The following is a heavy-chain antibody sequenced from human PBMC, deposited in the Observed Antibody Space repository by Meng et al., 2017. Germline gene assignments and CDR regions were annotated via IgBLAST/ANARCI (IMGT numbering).Heavy chain of an antibody. CDR1: GYTFTSYD. CDR3: ARGYYGSGLFDP. J-gene: IGHJ5*02. CDR2: MNPNSGNT. V-gene: IGHV1-8*01. D-gene: IGHD3-10*01. Sequence: GRVVHVGAGVKKAGASVKVSCKASGYTFTSYDINWVRQATGQGLEWMGWMNPNSGNTGYAQKFQGRVTITRNTSISTAYMELSSLRSEDTAVYYCARGYYGSGLFDPWGQGTLVTVSS.